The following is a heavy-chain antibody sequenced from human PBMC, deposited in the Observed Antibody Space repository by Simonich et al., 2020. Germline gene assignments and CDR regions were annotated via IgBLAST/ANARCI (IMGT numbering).Heavy chain of an antibody. V-gene: IGHV1-2*02. J-gene: IGHJ6*03. CDR2: NNPKSGGT. CDR1: GYTFTGYY. CDR3: ARGALTGDYYYMDV. D-gene: IGHD7-27*01. Sequence: QVQLVQSGAEVKKPGASVKVSCKASGYTFTGYYMHWVQQAPGQGIGWEGWNNPKSGGTNYAKKFQGRVTMTRDTSSSTAYMELSRLRSDDTAVYYCARGALTGDYYYMDVWGKGTTVTVSS.